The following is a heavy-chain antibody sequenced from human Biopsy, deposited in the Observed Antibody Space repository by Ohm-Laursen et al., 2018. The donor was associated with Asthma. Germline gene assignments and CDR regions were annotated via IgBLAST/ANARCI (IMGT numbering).Heavy chain of an antibody. CDR1: GGTFSNYA. Sequence: SVKVSCKASGGTFSNYAISWVRQAPGQGLEWMGGIIPMFGTTNYAQKFQGRVTITADESTSTAYMGLSSLRSDDTAVYYCASPTYCSGSSCINNYYYALDVWGQGTTVTVSS. CDR2: IIPMFGTT. CDR3: ASPTYCSGSSCINNYYYALDV. D-gene: IGHD2-15*01. J-gene: IGHJ6*02. V-gene: IGHV1-69*13.